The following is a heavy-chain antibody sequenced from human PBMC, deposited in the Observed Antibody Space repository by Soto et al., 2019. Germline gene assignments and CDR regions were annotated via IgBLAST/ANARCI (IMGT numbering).Heavy chain of an antibody. D-gene: IGHD4-17*01. Sequence: EVLLLESGGDLVQPGGSLRLACAASGLTFSRYALTWVRQAPGRGLEWVSSISGSGGATYYADSVKGRFAIYRDNSETTLYLQMNNLRAEDTALYYCAKDPNGDYVGAFDDWGQGTLVTVSS. CDR3: AKDPNGDYVGAFDD. V-gene: IGHV3-23*01. J-gene: IGHJ4*02. CDR1: GLTFSRYA. CDR2: ISGSGGAT.